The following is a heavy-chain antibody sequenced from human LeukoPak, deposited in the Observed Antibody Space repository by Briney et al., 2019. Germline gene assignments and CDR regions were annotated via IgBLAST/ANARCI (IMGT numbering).Heavy chain of an antibody. J-gene: IGHJ5*02. CDR1: GYTFTGYY. Sequence: ASVKVSCKASGYTFTGYYMHWVRQAPGQGLEWMGWINPNSDGTNYAQKFQGRVTMTRDTSISTAYMELSRLRSDDTAVYYCARPNYDFWSGYPNWFDPWGQGTLVTVSS. D-gene: IGHD3-3*01. V-gene: IGHV1-2*02. CDR3: ARPNYDFWSGYPNWFDP. CDR2: INPNSDGT.